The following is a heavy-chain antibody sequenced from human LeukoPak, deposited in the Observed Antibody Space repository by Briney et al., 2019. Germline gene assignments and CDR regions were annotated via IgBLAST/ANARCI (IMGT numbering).Heavy chain of an antibody. CDR3: LRGIAAAGSTWFDT. J-gene: IGHJ5*02. V-gene: IGHV4-59*01. Sequence: SETLSLTCTVSGGSITTYYWSWIRQPPGKGLEWIGYINYSGSANYNPSLKTRVTISADTSKNHFSLKLSPETVADTAVYYCLRGIAAAGSTWFDTWGQGTLVTVSS. CDR1: GGSITTYY. CDR2: INYSGSA. D-gene: IGHD6-13*01.